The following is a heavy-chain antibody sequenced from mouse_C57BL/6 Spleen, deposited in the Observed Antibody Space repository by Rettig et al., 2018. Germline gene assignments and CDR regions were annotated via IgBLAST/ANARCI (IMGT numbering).Heavy chain of an antibody. V-gene: IGHV3-6*01. J-gene: IGHJ3*01. CDR1: GYSITSGYY. Sequence: DVQLQESGPGLVKPSQSLSLTCSVTGYSITSGYYWNWIRQFPGNKLEWMGYISYDGSNNYNPSLKNRISITRDTSKNQFFLKWNSVTTEDTATYYCAREGGYYGSSWFAYWGQGTLVTVSA. CDR2: ISYDGSN. CDR3: AREGGYYGSSWFAY. D-gene: IGHD1-1*01.